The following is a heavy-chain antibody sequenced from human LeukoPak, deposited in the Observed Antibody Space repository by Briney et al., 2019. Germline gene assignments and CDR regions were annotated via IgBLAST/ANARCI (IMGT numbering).Heavy chain of an antibody. CDR3: AREDDTSGCDAFYV. CDR2: IYYSGRT. J-gene: IGHJ3*01. CDR1: GHSISSSGYY. D-gene: IGHD3-22*01. V-gene: IGHV4-39*02. Sequence: SETLSLTCTVSGHSISSSGYYWGWIRQPPGKGLGRIGSIYYSGRTYYSPSLKSRLTISVDTSKNQFSLKLSSVTAADTSVYYCAREDDTSGCDAFYVGGQGTMATVSA.